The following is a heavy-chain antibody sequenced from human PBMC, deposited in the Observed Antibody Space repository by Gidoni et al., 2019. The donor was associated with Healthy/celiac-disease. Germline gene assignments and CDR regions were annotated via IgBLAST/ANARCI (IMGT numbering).Heavy chain of an antibody. CDR3: AKDLDYSSSWYWDYYYGMDV. Sequence: QVQLVESGGGVVQPGRSLRLSCAASGFPFSSYGMPWVRQAPGKGLEWVAVISYDGSNKYYADSVKGRFTISRDNSKNTLYLQMNSLRAEDTAVYYCAKDLDYSSSWYWDYYYGMDVWGQGTTVTVSS. J-gene: IGHJ6*02. V-gene: IGHV3-30*18. CDR2: ISYDGSNK. D-gene: IGHD6-13*01. CDR1: GFPFSSYG.